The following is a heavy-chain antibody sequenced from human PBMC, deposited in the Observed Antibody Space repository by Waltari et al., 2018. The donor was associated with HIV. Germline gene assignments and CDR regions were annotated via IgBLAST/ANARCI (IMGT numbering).Heavy chain of an antibody. CDR1: GGIFRTSG. V-gene: IGHV1-69*01. J-gene: IGHJ2*01. D-gene: IGHD2-21*01. CDR3: ARLGGGNGDRYWHFDL. CDR2: IVPLLGTA. Sequence: QAQLVQSGAEVKKPGSSVKVSCKSSGGIFRTSGLNWLRQVPGQGLVWMGGIVPLLGTATYAQIFQGRVTITADEVTTTTHMELSSLTSEDTALYYCARLGGGNGDRYWHFDLWGRGTLVTVSS.